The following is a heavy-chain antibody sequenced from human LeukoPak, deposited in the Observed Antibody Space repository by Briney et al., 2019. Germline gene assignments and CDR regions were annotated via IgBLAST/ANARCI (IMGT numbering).Heavy chain of an antibody. CDR2: IDQGGSTK. CDR3: VRDKGGRTGAIYFVAFDV. J-gene: IGHJ3*01. Sequence: GGSLRLSCAASGFTFNTYGMIWVRQAPGKGLEWVAHIDQGGSTKYYVDSLKGSFTISRDNAKYSLYLQMNILRADDTAVYLCVRDKGGRTGAIYFVAFDVWGQGTMVTVSS. D-gene: IGHD3/OR15-3a*01. CDR1: GFTFNTYG. V-gene: IGHV3-7*03.